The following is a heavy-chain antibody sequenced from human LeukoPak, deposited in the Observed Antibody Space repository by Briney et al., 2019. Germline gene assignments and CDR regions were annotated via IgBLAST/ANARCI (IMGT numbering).Heavy chain of an antibody. J-gene: IGHJ6*03. CDR3: ARLSRYCSSTSCFYYYYYMDV. Sequence: SETLSLTCTVSGGSISSSSYYWGWIRQPPGKGLEWIGSIYYSGSTYYNPSLKSRVTISVDTSKNQFSLKLSSVTAADTAVYYCARLSRYCSSTSCFYYYYYMDVWGKGTTVTASS. CDR2: IYYSGST. D-gene: IGHD2-2*01. CDR1: GGSISSSSYY. V-gene: IGHV4-39*01.